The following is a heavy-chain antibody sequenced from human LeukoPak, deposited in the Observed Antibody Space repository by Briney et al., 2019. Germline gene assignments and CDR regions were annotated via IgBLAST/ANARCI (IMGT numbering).Heavy chain of an antibody. D-gene: IGHD3-16*02. CDR3: ARLFLRLGELSPIGY. J-gene: IGHJ4*02. CDR1: GYSISSGYY. Sequence: KPSQTLSLTCTVSGYSISSGYYWGWIRQPPGKGLEWIGSIYHSGSTYYNPSLKSRVTISVDTSKNQFSLKLSSVTAADTAVYYCARLFLRLGELSPIGYWGQGTLVTVSS. CDR2: IYHSGST. V-gene: IGHV4-38-2*02.